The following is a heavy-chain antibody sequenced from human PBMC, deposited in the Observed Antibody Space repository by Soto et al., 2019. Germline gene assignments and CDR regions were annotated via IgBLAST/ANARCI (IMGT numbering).Heavy chain of an antibody. D-gene: IGHD6-6*01. J-gene: IGHJ6*03. CDR1: GYNFTNYG. CDR3: ARGRQLVGYFYYYMDV. V-gene: IGHV1-18*01. Sequence: QVQLLQSGAEVKKPGASVKVSCKASGYNFTNYGITWVRQAPGQGLEWMGGIGAYNGNTHYTQRLQGRVTMTTDTSTSTAYMELRGLRSDDTAVYYCARGRQLVGYFYYYMDVWGKGTTVTFSS. CDR2: IGAYNGNT.